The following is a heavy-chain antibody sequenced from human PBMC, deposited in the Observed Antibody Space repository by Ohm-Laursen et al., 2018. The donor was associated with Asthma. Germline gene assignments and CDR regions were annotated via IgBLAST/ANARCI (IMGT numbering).Heavy chain of an antibody. CDR2: IYYSGST. D-gene: IGHD2-15*01. Sequence: SDTLSLTWAVSGGSISSYYWSWIRQPPGKGLEWIGYIYYSGSTNYNPSLKSRVTISVDTSKNRFSLKLSSVTAADTAVYYCARGGYCSGGSCYSIYNWFDPWGQGTLVTVSS. J-gene: IGHJ5*02. CDR1: GGSISSYY. CDR3: ARGGYCSGGSCYSIYNWFDP. V-gene: IGHV4-59*07.